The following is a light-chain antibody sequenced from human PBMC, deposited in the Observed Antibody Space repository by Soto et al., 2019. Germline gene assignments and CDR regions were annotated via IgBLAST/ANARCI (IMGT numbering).Light chain of an antibody. Sequence: QSVPSHPASVSRSPGHSITICCTGTSSDVGGYNYVCCYQQDPGKTPKLLIYEVSHRPSGISNRFSGSKSGNTASLPISGLQAEDEVDYYCSSYTSSNTILYAFGTGTKV. CDR3: SSYTSSNTILYA. CDR1: SSDVGGYNY. CDR2: EVS. J-gene: IGLJ1*01. V-gene: IGLV2-14*01.